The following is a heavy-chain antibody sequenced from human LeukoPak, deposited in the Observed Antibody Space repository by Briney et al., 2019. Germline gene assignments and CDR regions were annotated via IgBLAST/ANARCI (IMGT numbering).Heavy chain of an antibody. D-gene: IGHD4-11*01. CDR1: GGSISSGSYY. J-gene: IGHJ6*03. Sequence: SETLSLTCTVSGGSISSGSYYWSWIRQPAGKGLEWIGRIYTSGSTNYNPSLKSRVTISVDTSKNQFSLKLSSVTAADTAVYYCARDRYSNRYYYYMDVWGKGTTVTVSS. CDR3: ARDRYSNRYYYYMDV. CDR2: IYTSGST. V-gene: IGHV4-61*02.